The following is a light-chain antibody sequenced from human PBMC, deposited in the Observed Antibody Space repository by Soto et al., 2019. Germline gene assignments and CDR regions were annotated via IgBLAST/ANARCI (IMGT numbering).Light chain of an antibody. CDR3: QQGHNWPLT. J-gene: IGKJ2*01. CDR2: GAS. Sequence: EIGMTQSPATLSLSPGERAALSCRASQSINSELAWSQQKPGQPPRLIIYGASTRATGVPARFTGSESGSDSPLTIRGLQSEDFAVYYCQQGHNWPLTFGQGTRLEI. CDR1: QSINSE. V-gene: IGKV3-15*01.